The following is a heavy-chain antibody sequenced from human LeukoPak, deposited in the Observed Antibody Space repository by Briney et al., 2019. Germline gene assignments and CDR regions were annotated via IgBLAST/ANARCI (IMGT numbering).Heavy chain of an antibody. J-gene: IGHJ6*02. V-gene: IGHV3-30-3*01. Sequence: GGSLRLSCAASRFTFSSYAMHWVRRAPGKGLEWVAVISYDGSNKYYADSVKGRFTISRDNSKNTLYLQMNSLRAEDTAVYYCARVWVDFWSGPELPESLLYYYGMDVWGQGTTVTVSS. CDR1: RFTFSSYA. D-gene: IGHD3-3*01. CDR3: ARVWVDFWSGPELPESLLYYYGMDV. CDR2: ISYDGSNK.